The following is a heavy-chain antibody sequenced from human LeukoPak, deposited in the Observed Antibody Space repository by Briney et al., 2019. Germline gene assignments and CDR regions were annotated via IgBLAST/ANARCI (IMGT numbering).Heavy chain of an antibody. D-gene: IGHD2-2*01. J-gene: IGHJ4*02. CDR1: GFTFSSYG. CDR2: IRYDGSNK. Sequence: GGSLRLSCAASGFTFSSYGMAWVRQAPGKGLGWVAFIRYDGSNKYYADSVKGRFTISRDNSKNTLYLQMNSLRAEDTAVYYCAKRGEYQLLGEDYFDYWGQGTLVTVSS. V-gene: IGHV3-30*02. CDR3: AKRGEYQLLGEDYFDY.